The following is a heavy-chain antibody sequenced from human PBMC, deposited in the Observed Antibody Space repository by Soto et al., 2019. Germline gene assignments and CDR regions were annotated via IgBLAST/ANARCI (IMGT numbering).Heavy chain of an antibody. J-gene: IGHJ5*02. CDR1: GGSISSGGYY. Sequence: QVQLQESGPGLVKPSQTLSLTCTVSGGSISSGGYYWSWIRQHPGKGLEWIGYIYYSGRTYYNPSLKSRATISVDTSKNQFSLKLSSVTAADTAVYYCARVDEYCTNGVCPNWFDPWGQGTLVTVSS. CDR2: IYYSGRT. CDR3: ARVDEYCTNGVCPNWFDP. V-gene: IGHV4-31*03. D-gene: IGHD2-8*01.